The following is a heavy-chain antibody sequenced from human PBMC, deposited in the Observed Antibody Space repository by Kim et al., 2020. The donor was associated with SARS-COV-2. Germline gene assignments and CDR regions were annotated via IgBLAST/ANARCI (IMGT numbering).Heavy chain of an antibody. V-gene: IGHV1-18*01. CDR1: GYTFTSYG. CDR3: VRGSPYFPFDY. D-gene: IGHD3-10*01. CDR2: ISPYSGAT. Sequence: ASVKVSCKTSGYTFTSYGITWIRQAPGVGFEWLGWISPYSGATVYAKKFQDRVSMTRDRSADTAYLELRSMTSDDTDVYFCVRGSPYFPFDYWGQGT. J-gene: IGHJ4*01.